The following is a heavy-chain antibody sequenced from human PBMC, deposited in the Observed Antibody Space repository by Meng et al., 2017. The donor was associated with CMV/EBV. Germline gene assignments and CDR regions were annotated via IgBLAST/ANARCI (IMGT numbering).Heavy chain of an antibody. Sequence: GGSLRLSCAASGFTFSSYEMNWARQAPGKGLEWVSYISSSGSTIYYADSVKGRFTISRDNAKNSLYLQMNSLRAEDTAVYYCARQLPKSYYSDSSGYSSWGQGTLVTVSS. J-gene: IGHJ5*02. V-gene: IGHV3-48*03. D-gene: IGHD3-22*01. CDR1: GFTFSSYE. CDR2: ISSSGSTI. CDR3: ARQLPKSYYSDSSGYSS.